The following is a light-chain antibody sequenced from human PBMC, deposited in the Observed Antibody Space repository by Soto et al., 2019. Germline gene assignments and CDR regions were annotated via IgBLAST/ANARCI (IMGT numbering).Light chain of an antibody. Sequence: ELTQSPATLSLSPGETATLSCRASQSVDKFLAWYQQRPGQPPRLLIFDSSNRATGAPVRFSGSGSGTVFTLTIGSLEPEDSAVYYCQQRKHWPPITFGQGTRLEIK. V-gene: IGKV3-11*01. CDR1: QSVDKF. CDR3: QQRKHWPPIT. CDR2: DSS. J-gene: IGKJ5*01.